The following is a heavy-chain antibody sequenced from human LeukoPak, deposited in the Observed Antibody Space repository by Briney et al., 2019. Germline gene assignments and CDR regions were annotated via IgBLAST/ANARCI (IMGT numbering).Heavy chain of an antibody. V-gene: IGHV1-2*02. Sequence: GASVKVSCKASGFTFTGYYMHWVRQAPGQGLEWMGWINLNNGDTSYAPNFQGRVTLTRDTSISTAYMDLSSLRSDDTALYYCARLHRLGGKAEFDYWGQGTLVTVSS. CDR3: ARLHRLGGKAEFDY. CDR2: INLNNGDT. D-gene: IGHD4-23*01. CDR1: GFTFTGYY. J-gene: IGHJ4*02.